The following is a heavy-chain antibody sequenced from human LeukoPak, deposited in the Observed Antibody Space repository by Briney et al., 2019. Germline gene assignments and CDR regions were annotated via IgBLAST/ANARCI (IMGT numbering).Heavy chain of an antibody. V-gene: IGHV3-74*01. Sequence: PGGSLRLSCAASGFTFSRYWMHWVRQVPGKGLVWVSRVNPDGSSITYADSVKGRFTSSRDNAKNTLCLQMNRLRVEDTAVYYCGRGGSYGDYWGQGILVTVSS. CDR3: GRGGSYGDY. CDR1: GFTFSRYW. J-gene: IGHJ4*02. D-gene: IGHD3-16*01. CDR2: VNPDGSSI.